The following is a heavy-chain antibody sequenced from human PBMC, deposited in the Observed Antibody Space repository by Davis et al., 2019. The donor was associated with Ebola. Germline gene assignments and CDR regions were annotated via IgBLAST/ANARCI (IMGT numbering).Heavy chain of an antibody. CDR3: AREGLAAAHFDS. Sequence: ASVKVSCKASGYTFTSYAMNWVRQAPGQGLEWMGWINTNSGTPAYAPGFSGRFVFSLDTSVNTAYLQINGLKADDTAVYFCAREGLAAAHFDSWGQGTLVTVSS. CDR2: INTNSGTP. D-gene: IGHD2-15*01. J-gene: IGHJ4*02. CDR1: GYTFTSYA. V-gene: IGHV7-4-1*02.